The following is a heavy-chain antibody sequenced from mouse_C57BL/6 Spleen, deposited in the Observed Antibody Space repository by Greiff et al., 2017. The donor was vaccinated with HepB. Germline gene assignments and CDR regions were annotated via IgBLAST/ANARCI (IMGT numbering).Heavy chain of an antibody. CDR3: ARGVSNHFDY. V-gene: IGHV1-80*01. D-gene: IGHD2-5*01. CDR2: IYPGDGDT. CDR1: GYAFSSYW. Sequence: VKLQESGAELVKPGASVKISCKASGYAFSSYWMNWVKQRPGKGLEWIGQIYPGDGDTNYNGKFKGKATLTADKSSSTAYMQLSSLTSEDSAVYFCARGVSNHFDYWGQGTTLTVSS. J-gene: IGHJ2*01.